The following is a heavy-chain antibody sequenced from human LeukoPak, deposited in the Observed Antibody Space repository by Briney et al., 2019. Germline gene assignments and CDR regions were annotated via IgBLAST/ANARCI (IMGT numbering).Heavy chain of an antibody. V-gene: IGHV3-30*04. CDR2: ISKDGSKK. Sequence: SGGSLRLSCAASGFIFSDHAMHWVRQAPDKGLEWLAAISKDGSKKYYADSVMGRFTISRDNYKSTLDLQMNSLRAEDTTVYYCAREAKGLSIDYCGQGTLVTVSS. CDR3: AREAKGLSIDY. J-gene: IGHJ4*02. CDR1: GFIFSDHA.